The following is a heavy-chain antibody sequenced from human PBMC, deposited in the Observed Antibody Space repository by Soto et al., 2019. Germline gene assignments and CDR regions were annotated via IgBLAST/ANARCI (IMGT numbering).Heavy chain of an antibody. D-gene: IGHD2-21*01. CDR3: ARVHCGGYCRPGEWFFYYEMDV. J-gene: IGHJ6*02. CDR1: GYTFVDYY. CDR2: INPKGGDS. V-gene: IGHV1-46*01. Sequence: ASVKVSCKATGYTFVDYYIHWVRQAPGQGLEWMGIINPKGGDSRYAQKFQGRVTLTMDTSTSTVYMDLGRLTSEDTAVYYCARVHCGGYCRPGEWFFYYEMDVWGQGTTVTVSS.